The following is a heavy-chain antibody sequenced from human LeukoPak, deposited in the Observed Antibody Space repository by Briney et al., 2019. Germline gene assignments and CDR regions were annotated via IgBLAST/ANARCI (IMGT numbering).Heavy chain of an antibody. CDR2: MKRDGSEV. Sequence: SGGSLRLSCAASGFTFSTYWMTWVRQAPGKGLEWVANMKRDGSEVYYANSVKGHFTISRDNAKNSLYLQMNSLRAEDTAAYYCARYTEYYFDYWGQGTLVTVSS. CDR1: GFTFSTYW. J-gene: IGHJ4*02. V-gene: IGHV3-7*01. D-gene: IGHD2-2*02. CDR3: ARYTEYYFDY.